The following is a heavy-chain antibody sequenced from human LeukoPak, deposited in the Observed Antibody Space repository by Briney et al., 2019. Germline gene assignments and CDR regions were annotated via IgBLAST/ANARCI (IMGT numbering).Heavy chain of an antibody. V-gene: IGHV3-23*01. CDR3: ARCGGFGSSWFNWSDP. D-gene: IGHD6-13*01. CDR2: ISTSGDRT. J-gene: IGHJ5*02. Sequence: GGSLRLSCAASGFTFSTYAMTWVRQAPGKGLEWVSGISTSGDRTYYADSVKGRFTISRDNSKNTLYLQMNSLRAEDTAVYYCARCGGFGSSWFNWSDPWGQGTLVTVSS. CDR1: GFTFSTYA.